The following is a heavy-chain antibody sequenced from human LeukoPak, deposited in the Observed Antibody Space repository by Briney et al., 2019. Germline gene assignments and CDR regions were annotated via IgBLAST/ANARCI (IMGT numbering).Heavy chain of an antibody. Sequence: PSETLSLTCTVSGGSISSYYWSWIRLPPGKGLEWIGYLSKSGNTNYSPSLKSRVTIFGDTSKNQFKLSSVTAADTAVYYCARARYVNSFYAFDIWGQGTLVTVSS. J-gene: IGHJ3*02. CDR1: GGSISSYY. CDR3: ARARYVNSFYAFDI. D-gene: IGHD3-9*01. V-gene: IGHV4-59*01. CDR2: LSKSGNT.